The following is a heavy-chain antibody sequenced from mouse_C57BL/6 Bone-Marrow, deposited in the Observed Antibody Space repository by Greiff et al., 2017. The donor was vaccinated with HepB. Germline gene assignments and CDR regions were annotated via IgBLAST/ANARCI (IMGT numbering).Heavy chain of an antibody. Sequence: QVQLKQSGAELARPGASVKLSCTASGYTFTSYGISWVQQRTGQGLEWIGEICPRSGNTYHNEKFKGKATQTADKSSSTVYMELRSLTAEDSAVYFCARLTTVVATPYWGKGTLVTVSA. J-gene: IGHJ3*01. CDR1: GYTFTSYG. V-gene: IGHV1-81*01. D-gene: IGHD1-1*01. CDR2: ICPRSGNT. CDR3: ARLTTVVATPY.